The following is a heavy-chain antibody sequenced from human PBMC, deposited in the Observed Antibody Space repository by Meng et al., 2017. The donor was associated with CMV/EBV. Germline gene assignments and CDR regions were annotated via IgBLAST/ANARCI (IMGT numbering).Heavy chain of an antibody. CDR3: AREVGAIDY. CDR2: ISWNSGSI. Sequence: SLKISCAASGFTFDDYAMHWVRQAPGKGLEWVSGISWNSGSIGYADSVKGRFTISRDNAKNSLYLQMNSLRAEDTAVYYCAREVGAIDYWGQGTLVTVSS. V-gene: IGHV3-9*01. J-gene: IGHJ4*02. CDR1: GFTFDDYA. D-gene: IGHD1-26*01.